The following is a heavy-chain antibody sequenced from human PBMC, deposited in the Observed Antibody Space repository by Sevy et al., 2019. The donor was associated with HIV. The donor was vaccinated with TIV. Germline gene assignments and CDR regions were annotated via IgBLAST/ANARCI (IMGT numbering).Heavy chain of an antibody. CDR2: INHSGST. Sequence: SETLSLTCAVYGGSFSGYYWSWIRHPPGKGLEWIGEINHSGSTNYNPSLKSRVTISVDTSKNQFSLKLSSVTAADTAVYYCARALTWNWFDPWGQGTLVTVSS. CDR3: ARALTWNWFDP. V-gene: IGHV4-34*01. J-gene: IGHJ5*02. D-gene: IGHD3-9*01. CDR1: GGSFSGYY.